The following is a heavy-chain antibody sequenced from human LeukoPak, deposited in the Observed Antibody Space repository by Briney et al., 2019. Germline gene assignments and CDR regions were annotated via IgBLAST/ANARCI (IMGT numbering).Heavy chain of an antibody. CDR3: ARDGTYGDYEGIIDY. J-gene: IGHJ4*02. Sequence: PGGSLRLSCAASGFTFSSYSMNWVRQAPGKGLEWVSSISSSSSYIYYADSVKGRFTISRDSAKNSLYLQMNSLRAEDTAVYYCARDGTYGDYEGIIDYWGQGTLVTVSS. V-gene: IGHV3-21*01. CDR1: GFTFSSYS. CDR2: ISSSSSYI. D-gene: IGHD4-17*01.